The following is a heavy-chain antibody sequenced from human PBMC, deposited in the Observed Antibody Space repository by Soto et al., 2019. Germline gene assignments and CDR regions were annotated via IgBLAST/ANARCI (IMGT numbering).Heavy chain of an antibody. V-gene: IGHV4-30-2*01. J-gene: IGHJ4*02. CDR2: MYHSGST. CDR1: GGSVCSGGYA. Sequence: PSETPSITCAVCGGSVCSGGYAGSWIRQPPGKDLEWIGYMYHSGSTYYNPSLKSRVTISIDRSKNQFSLKLSSVTAADTAVYYCARVPDYWGQGILVTVSS. D-gene: IGHD2-2*01. CDR3: ARVPDY.